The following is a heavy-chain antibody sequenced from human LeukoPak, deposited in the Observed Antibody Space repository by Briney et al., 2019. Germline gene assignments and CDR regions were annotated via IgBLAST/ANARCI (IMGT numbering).Heavy chain of an antibody. V-gene: IGHV3-23*01. D-gene: IGHD6-13*01. CDR3: AKGRPHRGWASSWAHRKTGAFDI. J-gene: IGHJ3*02. CDR2: ISGSGGST. CDR1: GFTFSSYW. Sequence: GGSLRLSCAASGFTFSSYWMSWVRQAPGKGLEWVSAISGSGGSTYYADSVKGRFTISRDNSKNTLYLQMNSLRAEDTAVYYCAKGRPHRGWASSWAHRKTGAFDIWGQGTMVTVSS.